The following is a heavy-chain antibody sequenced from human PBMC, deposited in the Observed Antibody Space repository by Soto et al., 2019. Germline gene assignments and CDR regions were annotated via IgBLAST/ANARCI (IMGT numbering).Heavy chain of an antibody. V-gene: IGHV4-31*03. J-gene: IGHJ6*02. Sequence: PSETLSLTCTVSGGSISSGGYYWSWIRRHPGKGLEWIGYIYYSGSTYYNPSLKSRVTISVDTSKNQFSLKLSSVTAADTAVYYCARVVVPAAIRGYYYYGMDVWGQGTTVTVSS. D-gene: IGHD2-2*02. CDR1: GGSISSGGYY. CDR3: ARVVVPAAIRGYYYYGMDV. CDR2: IYYSGST.